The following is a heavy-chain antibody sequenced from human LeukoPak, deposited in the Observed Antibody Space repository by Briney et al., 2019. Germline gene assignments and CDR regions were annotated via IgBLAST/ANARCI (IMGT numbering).Heavy chain of an antibody. CDR2: IYHSERT. CDR1: GGSISISNS. CDR3: ARDKSPPFSSNRYYYGTDV. D-gene: IGHD6-13*01. J-gene: IGHJ6*04. Sequence: SETLSLTCAVSGGSISISNSWSWVRQSPGKGLGWIGEIYHSERTNYNPSLRRRDTLSLDKPKTQFSMQLSSVTAADTAVYYCARDKSPPFSSNRYYYGTDVWSKGRTVSV. V-gene: IGHV4-4*02.